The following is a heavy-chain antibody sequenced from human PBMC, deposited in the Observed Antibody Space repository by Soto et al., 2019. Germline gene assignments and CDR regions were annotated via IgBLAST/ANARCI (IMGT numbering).Heavy chain of an antibody. CDR3: AKALVRGVTIGRGMDV. Sequence: EVQLVESGGGLVQPGRSLRLSCAASGFTFDDYAIHWVRQVPGKGLEWVSGISWNSGSPGYADSVKGRFTISRDNAKNSLYLQMNSLRPEDTALYYCAKALVRGVTIGRGMDVWGQGTTVIVSS. J-gene: IGHJ6*02. CDR2: ISWNSGSP. CDR1: GFTFDDYA. D-gene: IGHD3-10*01. V-gene: IGHV3-9*01.